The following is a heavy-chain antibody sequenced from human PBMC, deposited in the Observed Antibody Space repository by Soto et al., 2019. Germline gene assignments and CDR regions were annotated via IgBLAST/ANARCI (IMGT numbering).Heavy chain of an antibody. V-gene: IGHV3-30*18. J-gene: IGHJ6*02. CDR3: AKAPFRRPYYFYGMDV. CDR2: ISEDAGTD. Sequence: GGSLRLSCVASGFTFSDFGMHWVRQVPGKGLEWLAVISEDAGTDFHADSVKGRFTVSRDNFKGTLYLQMNSLTKDDSAVYFCAKAPFRRPYYFYGMDVWGQGTTVTVPS. D-gene: IGHD3-10*01. CDR1: GFTFSDFG.